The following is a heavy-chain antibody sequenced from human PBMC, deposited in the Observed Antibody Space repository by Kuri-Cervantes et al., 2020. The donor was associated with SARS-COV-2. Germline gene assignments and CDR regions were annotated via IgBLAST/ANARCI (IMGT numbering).Heavy chain of an antibody. V-gene: IGHV1-2*04. J-gene: IGHJ4*02. CDR1: GYTFTGYY. Sequence: ASVKVSCKASGYTFTGYYMHWVRQAPGQGLEWMGWINPNSGGTNYAQKFQGWVTMTRDTSISTAYMELSRLRSDDTAVYYCARVACTNCVCSYFDYWGQGTLVTVSS. CDR3: ARVACTNCVCSYFDY. CDR2: INPNSGGT. D-gene: IGHD2-8*01.